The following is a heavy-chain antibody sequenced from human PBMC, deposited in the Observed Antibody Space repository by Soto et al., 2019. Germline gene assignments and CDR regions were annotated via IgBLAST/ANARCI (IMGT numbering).Heavy chain of an antibody. CDR1: GFTFSSYG. V-gene: IGHV3-33*01. CDR3: ARDLPVVAATTLDY. Sequence: QVQLVESGGGVVQPGRSLRLSCEASGFTFSSYGMHWVRQAPGKGLEWVAVIWYDGSNKYYADSVKGRFTISRDNSKNTLYLQMNSLRAEDTAVYYCARDLPVVAATTLDYWGQGTLVTVSS. D-gene: IGHD2-15*01. J-gene: IGHJ4*02. CDR2: IWYDGSNK.